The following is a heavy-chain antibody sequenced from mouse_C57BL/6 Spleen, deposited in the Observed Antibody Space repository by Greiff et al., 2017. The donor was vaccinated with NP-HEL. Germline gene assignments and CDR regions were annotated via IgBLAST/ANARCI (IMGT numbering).Heavy chain of an antibody. Sequence: EVKLVESEGGLVQPGSSMKLSCTASGFTFSDYYMAWVRQVPEKGLEWVANINYDGSSTYYLDSLKSRFIISRDNAKNILYLQMSSLKSEDTATYYCARGYDGYYGHWYFDVWGTGTTVTVSS. CDR2: INYDGSST. J-gene: IGHJ1*03. CDR1: GFTFSDYY. CDR3: ARGYDGYYGHWYFDV. D-gene: IGHD2-3*01. V-gene: IGHV5-16*01.